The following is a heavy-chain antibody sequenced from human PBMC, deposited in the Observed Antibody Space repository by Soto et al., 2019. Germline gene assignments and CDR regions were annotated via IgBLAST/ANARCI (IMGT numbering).Heavy chain of an antibody. CDR2: IHSDGSST. Sequence: EVQLVESGGGLVRPGGSLRLSCAASGFTISYYWMHWVRQAPGKGLVWVSRIHSDGSSTTYADFVKGRFIISRDNARNTVDLQMNSVRVEDTAVYYCARGDRGAFDLWGQGTVVTVSS. CDR1: GFTISYYW. D-gene: IGHD1-26*01. V-gene: IGHV3-74*01. CDR3: ARGDRGAFDL. J-gene: IGHJ3*01.